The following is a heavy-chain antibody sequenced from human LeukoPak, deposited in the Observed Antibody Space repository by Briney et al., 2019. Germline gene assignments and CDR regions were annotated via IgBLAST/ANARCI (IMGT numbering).Heavy chain of an antibody. J-gene: IGHJ5*02. V-gene: IGHV3-23*01. D-gene: IGHD2-21*02. CDR3: AKEASDWPHNWFDP. CDR2: ISGSGGNT. CDR1: GFTFSSYA. Sequence: GGSLRLSCAASGFTFSSYAMSWVRQAPGKGLEWVSAISGSGGNTYYADSVEGRFTISRDNSKNTLYLQMNSLRAEDTAFYYCAKEASDWPHNWFDPWGQGTLVTVSS.